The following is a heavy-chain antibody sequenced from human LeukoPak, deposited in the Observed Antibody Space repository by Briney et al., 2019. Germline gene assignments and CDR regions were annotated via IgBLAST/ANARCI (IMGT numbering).Heavy chain of an antibody. V-gene: IGHV3-11*01. CDR1: GFSFSDSY. CDR2: ISGSGSDI. J-gene: IGHJ4*02. Sequence: PGGSLRLSCVVSGFSFSDSYMTWIRQTPGKGLESLAYISGSGSDIYYADSVKGRFTISRDNAKNSLYLQMNSLRAEDTAVYYCAREGPMLRGVIGGKIDYWGQGILVTVSS. D-gene: IGHD3-10*01. CDR3: AREGPMLRGVIGGKIDY.